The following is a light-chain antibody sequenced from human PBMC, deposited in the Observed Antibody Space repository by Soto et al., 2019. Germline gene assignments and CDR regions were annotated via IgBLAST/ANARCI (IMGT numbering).Light chain of an antibody. J-gene: IGLJ3*02. CDR2: DND. V-gene: IGLV1-51*01. CDR1: SSNVGNNY. CDR3: GTWDSRMRAL. Sequence: QSVLTQPPSVSAAPGQTVTISCSGTSSNVGNNYVSWYQHLPGTAPKLLISDNDKRPSGIPDRFSGSKSGTSATLVITGLQTGDEADYYCGTWDSRMRALFGGGTKLTVL.